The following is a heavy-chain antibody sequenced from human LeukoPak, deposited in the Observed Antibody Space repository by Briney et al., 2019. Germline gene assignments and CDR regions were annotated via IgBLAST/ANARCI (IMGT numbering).Heavy chain of an antibody. CDR1: GYSISSGYY. Sequence: SETLSLTCSVSGYSISSGYYWGWIRQAPGKGLEWIGNLYHSGSTYYNPSLKSRVSISVDTSKNQFSLKLSSVTAADTAVYYCASGYSYGYFDYWGQGTLVTVSS. V-gene: IGHV4-38-2*02. CDR2: LYHSGST. D-gene: IGHD5-18*01. CDR3: ASGYSYGYFDY. J-gene: IGHJ4*02.